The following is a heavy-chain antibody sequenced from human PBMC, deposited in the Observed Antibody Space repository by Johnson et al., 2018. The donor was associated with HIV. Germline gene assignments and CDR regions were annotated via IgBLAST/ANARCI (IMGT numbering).Heavy chain of an antibody. CDR1: GFTVSSNY. J-gene: IGHJ3*02. Sequence: VQLVESGGGVERPGGSLRLSCAASGFTVSSNYMSWVRQAPGKGLEWVSVIYSGGSTYYADSVKGRFTISRDNSKNTLYLQMNSLRAEDTAVYYCARACRDGYTCDAFDIWGQGTMVTVSS. CDR3: ARACRDGYTCDAFDI. D-gene: IGHD5-24*01. V-gene: IGHV3-66*01. CDR2: IYSGGST.